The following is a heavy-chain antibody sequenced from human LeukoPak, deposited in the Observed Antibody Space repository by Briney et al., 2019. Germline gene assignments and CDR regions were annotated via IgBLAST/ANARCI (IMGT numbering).Heavy chain of an antibody. Sequence: SETLSLTCAVYGGSFSGSYWNWIRQPPGKGLEWIGEVNHSGSTHYNPSLKSRDTISVDTSRNQFSLKLRSMTAADKAVYYCARYYDSSGSGDYYFDYWGQGTLVTVSS. D-gene: IGHD3-22*01. J-gene: IGHJ4*02. CDR2: VNHSGST. CDR1: GGSFSGSY. V-gene: IGHV4-34*01. CDR3: ARYYDSSGSGDYYFDY.